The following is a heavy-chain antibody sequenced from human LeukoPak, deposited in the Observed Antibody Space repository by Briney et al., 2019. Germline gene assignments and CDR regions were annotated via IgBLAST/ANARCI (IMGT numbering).Heavy chain of an antibody. Sequence: SETLSLTYTVSGGSIRSHYWSWIRQPAGKGLEWIGRMFDGGSTNYNPSLKSRVTMSVDTSKNQFSLKLSSVTAADMAIYYCAAGNYYYYMDVWGKGTTVTVSS. CDR1: GGSIRSHY. CDR3: AAGNYYYYMDV. CDR2: MFDGGST. J-gene: IGHJ6*03. V-gene: IGHV4-4*07.